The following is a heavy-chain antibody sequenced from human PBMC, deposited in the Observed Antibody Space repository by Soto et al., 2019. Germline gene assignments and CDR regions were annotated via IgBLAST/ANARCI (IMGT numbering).Heavy chain of an antibody. Sequence: GGSLRLSCAASGFTFSSYAMSWVRQAPGKGLEWASAISGSGGSTYYADSVKGRFTISRDNSKNTLYLQMNSLRAEDTAVYYCAKDQVVRGVIFWFDPWGQGTLVTVSS. J-gene: IGHJ5*02. CDR2: ISGSGGST. CDR1: GFTFSSYA. D-gene: IGHD3-10*01. V-gene: IGHV3-23*01. CDR3: AKDQVVRGVIFWFDP.